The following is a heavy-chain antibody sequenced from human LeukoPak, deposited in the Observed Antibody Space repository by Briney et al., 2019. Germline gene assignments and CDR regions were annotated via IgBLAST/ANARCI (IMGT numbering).Heavy chain of an antibody. D-gene: IGHD5-24*01. CDR2: ISGSGGNT. J-gene: IGHJ6*02. CDR1: GFTFSSYE. Sequence: PGGSLRLSCAASGFTFSSYEMNWVRQAPGKGLEWVSGISGSGGNTDYADSVKGRFTISRDNSRNTLYLQMNSLRAEDTAVYYCAREGMATTEGIFYYNGMDVWGQGTTVTVSS. CDR3: AREGMATTEGIFYYNGMDV. V-gene: IGHV3-23*01.